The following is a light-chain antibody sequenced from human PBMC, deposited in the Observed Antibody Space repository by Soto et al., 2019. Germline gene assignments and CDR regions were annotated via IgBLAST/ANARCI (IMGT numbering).Light chain of an antibody. CDR1: QTIRTS. J-gene: IGKJ1*01. V-gene: IGKV1-39*01. CDR2: AAS. Sequence: DIQMTQSPSSLSASVGDRVILTCRASQTIRTSLNWYQQKPGKAPKLLIYAASTLHSGVPSRFSGIGSGTDFTLSISNLQPEDFATYFCQQTYATPPTFGQGTKVEI. CDR3: QQTYATPPT.